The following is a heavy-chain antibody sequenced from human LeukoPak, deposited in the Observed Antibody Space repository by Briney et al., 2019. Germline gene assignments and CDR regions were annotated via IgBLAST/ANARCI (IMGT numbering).Heavy chain of an antibody. Sequence: SETLSLTCTVSGGSISSYYWSWIRQPPGKGLEWIGYIYYSGSTNYNPSLKSRVTISVDTSKNQFSLKLSSVTAADTAVYYCARDLYGDYYFDYWGQGTLVTVSS. CDR1: GGSISSYY. D-gene: IGHD4-17*01. CDR3: ARDLYGDYYFDY. CDR2: IYYSGST. J-gene: IGHJ4*02. V-gene: IGHV4-59*01.